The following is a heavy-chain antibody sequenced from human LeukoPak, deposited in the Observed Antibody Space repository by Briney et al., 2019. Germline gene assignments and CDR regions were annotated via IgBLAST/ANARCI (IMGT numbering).Heavy chain of an antibody. D-gene: IGHD1-26*01. CDR3: ATSIVGLTYDEHFQH. Sequence: GGSLRLSCAASGFTFSNAWMSWVRQAPGKGLEWVSVIFNGGSTYYADSVKGRFTISRDNSKNTLYLQMNSLGAEDTAVYYCATSIVGLTYDEHFQHWGQGTLVTVSS. J-gene: IGHJ1*01. CDR2: IFNGGST. V-gene: IGHV3-53*01. CDR1: GFTFSNAW.